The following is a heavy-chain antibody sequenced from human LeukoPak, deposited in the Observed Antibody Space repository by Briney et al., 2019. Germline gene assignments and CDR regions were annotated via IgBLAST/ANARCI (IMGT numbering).Heavy chain of an antibody. CDR1: GGTFSSYA. J-gene: IGHJ5*02. Sequence: ASVKVSCKASGGTFSSYAISWVRQAPGQGLEWMGGIIPNFGTANYAQKFQGRVTITTDESTSTAYMELNSLRSEDTAVYYCARAWSRIAARNNWFDPWGQGTLVTVSS. CDR2: IIPNFGTA. D-gene: IGHD6-6*01. CDR3: ARAWSRIAARNNWFDP. V-gene: IGHV1-69*05.